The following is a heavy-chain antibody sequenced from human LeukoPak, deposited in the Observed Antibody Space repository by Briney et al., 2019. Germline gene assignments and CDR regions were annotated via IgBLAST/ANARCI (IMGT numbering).Heavy chain of an antibody. J-gene: IGHJ4*02. CDR3: ARGGGLRYFDWLPTAGLDY. CDR2: IYYSGST. CDR1: GGSISSYY. Sequence: SETLSLTCTVSGGSISSYYWSWIRQPPGKGLEWIGYIYYSGSTNYNPSLESRVTISVDTSKNQFSLKLSSVTAADTAVYYCARGGGLRYFDWLPTAGLDYWGQGTLVTVSS. D-gene: IGHD3-9*01. V-gene: IGHV4-59*01.